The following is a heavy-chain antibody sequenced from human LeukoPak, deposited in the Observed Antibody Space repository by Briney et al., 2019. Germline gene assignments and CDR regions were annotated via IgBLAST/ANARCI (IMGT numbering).Heavy chain of an antibody. CDR2: IYPGDSDT. CDR1: GYSFTTYW. Sequence: GESLKISCKGSGYSFTTYWIGWVRQMPGKGLEWMGIIYPGDSDTRYSPSFRGQVTMSADKSINTAYLQWSSLKASDSAMYYCARQREGATGMDYSDYWGQGTLVTVSS. V-gene: IGHV5-51*01. J-gene: IGHJ4*02. CDR3: ARQREGATGMDYSDY. D-gene: IGHD1-26*01.